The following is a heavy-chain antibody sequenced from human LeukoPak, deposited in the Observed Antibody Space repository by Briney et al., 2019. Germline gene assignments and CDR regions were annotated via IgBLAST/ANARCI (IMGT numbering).Heavy chain of an antibody. J-gene: IGHJ4*02. CDR1: GYTFTGYY. D-gene: IGHD6-19*01. V-gene: IGHV1-2*02. CDR2: INPNSGGT. Sequence: ASVKVSCKASGYTFTGYYMHWVRQAPGQGLEWMGWINPNSGGTNYAQKFQGRVTMTTDTPISTAYMELSRLRSGDTAVYYCARDLGDSSGWYDYWGQGTLVTVSS. CDR3: ARDLGDSSGWYDY.